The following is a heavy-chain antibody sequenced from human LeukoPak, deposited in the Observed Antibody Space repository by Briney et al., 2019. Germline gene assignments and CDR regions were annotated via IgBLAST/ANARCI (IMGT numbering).Heavy chain of an antibody. J-gene: IGHJ4*02. D-gene: IGHD5-18*01. CDR3: ARARGYSYGPLPEPFDY. CDR2: INAGNGNT. Sequence: GSVKVSCKASGYTFTSYAMHWVRQAPGQRLEWMGWINAGNGNTKYSQKFQGRVTITRDTSASTAYMELSSLRSEDTAVYYCARARGYSYGPLPEPFDYWGQGTLVTVSS. V-gene: IGHV1-3*01. CDR1: GYTFTSYA.